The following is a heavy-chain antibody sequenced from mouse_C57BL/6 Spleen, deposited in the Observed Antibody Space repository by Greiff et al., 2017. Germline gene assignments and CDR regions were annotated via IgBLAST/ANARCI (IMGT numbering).Heavy chain of an antibody. V-gene: IGHV1-26*01. CDR1: GYTFTDYY. CDR3: ARGYGSSYDFDY. D-gene: IGHD1-1*01. J-gene: IGHJ2*01. Sequence: VQLKESGPELVKPGASVKISCKASGYTFTDYYMNWVKQSHGKSLEWIGDINPNNGGTSYNQKFKGKATLTVDKSSSTAYMELRSLTSEDSAVYYCARGYGSSYDFDYWGQGTTLTVSS. CDR2: INPNNGGT.